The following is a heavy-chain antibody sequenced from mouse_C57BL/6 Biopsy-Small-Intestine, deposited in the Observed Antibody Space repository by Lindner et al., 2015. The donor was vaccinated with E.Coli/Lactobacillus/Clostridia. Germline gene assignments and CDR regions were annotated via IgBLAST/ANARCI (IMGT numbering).Heavy chain of an antibody. V-gene: IGHV5-17*01. CDR2: ISSGSSTI. CDR3: ATTVVATKGTMDY. Sequence: VQLQESGGGLVKSGGSLKLSCAASGFTFSDYGMHWVRQAPEKGLEWVAHISSGSSTIYYADTVKGRFTISRDNAKNTLFLQMTSLRSEDTAMYYCATTVVATKGTMDYWGQGTSVTVSS. J-gene: IGHJ4*01. D-gene: IGHD1-1*01. CDR1: GFTFSDYG.